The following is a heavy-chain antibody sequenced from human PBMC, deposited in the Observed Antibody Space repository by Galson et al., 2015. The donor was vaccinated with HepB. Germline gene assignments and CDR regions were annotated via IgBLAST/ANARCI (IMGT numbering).Heavy chain of an antibody. J-gene: IGHJ6*02. D-gene: IGHD3-22*01. V-gene: IGHV3-30*18. CDR2: ISHDGSNK. CDR1: GFTFSSYG. Sequence: SLRLSCAASGFTFSSYGMHWVRQAPGKGLEWVAVISHDGSNKYYADSVKGRFTISRDNSKNTLYLQMNSLRAEDTAVYYCAKDILPVYDSSGYYPYYYYGMDVWGQGTTVTVSS. CDR3: AKDILPVYDSSGYYPYYYYGMDV.